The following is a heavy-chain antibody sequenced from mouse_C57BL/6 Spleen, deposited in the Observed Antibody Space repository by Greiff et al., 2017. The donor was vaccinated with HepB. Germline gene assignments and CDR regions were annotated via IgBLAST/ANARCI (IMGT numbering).Heavy chain of an antibody. Sequence: QVQLKQSGAELVKPGASVKISCKASGYAFSSYWMNWVKQRPGKGLEWIGQIYPGDGDTNYNGKFKGKATLTADKSSSTAYMQLSSLTSEDSAVYFCARERGSSYYFDYWGQGTTLTVSS. CDR3: ARERGSSYYFDY. CDR2: IYPGDGDT. V-gene: IGHV1-80*01. CDR1: GYAFSSYW. J-gene: IGHJ2*01.